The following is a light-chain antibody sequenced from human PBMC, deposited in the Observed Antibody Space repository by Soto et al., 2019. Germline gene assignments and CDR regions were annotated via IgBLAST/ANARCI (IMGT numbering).Light chain of an antibody. J-gene: IGLJ3*02. Sequence: QSVLTQPPSVSGAPGQRGTISCTGSSSNIGAGNDVHWYQQLPRTAPQLLIHGNSNRPSGVPDRFSGSQSGTSAALAIAGLQAEDEADYYCQSFDDSLSAGVFGGGTELTVL. V-gene: IGLV1-40*01. CDR2: GNS. CDR1: SSNIGAGND. CDR3: QSFDDSLSAGV.